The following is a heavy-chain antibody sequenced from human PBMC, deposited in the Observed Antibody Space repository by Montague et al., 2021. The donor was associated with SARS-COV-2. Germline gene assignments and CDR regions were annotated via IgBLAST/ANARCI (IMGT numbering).Heavy chain of an antibody. V-gene: IGHV4-59*01. D-gene: IGHD3-16*01. CDR1: GGSMNSYH. J-gene: IGHJ4*02. CDR3: ARDVRYYYDQ. Sequence: SETLSLTCSVSGGSMNSYHWVWIRQPPGKGLEWIGYVSYRGSTNYNLSLKSRVTISLDTSKNRFSLRVTSVTAADTAVYYCARDVRYYYDQWGQGILDTVPS. CDR2: VSYRGST.